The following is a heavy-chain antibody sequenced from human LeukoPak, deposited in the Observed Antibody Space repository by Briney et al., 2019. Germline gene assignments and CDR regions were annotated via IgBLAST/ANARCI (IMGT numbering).Heavy chain of an antibody. J-gene: IGHJ4*02. V-gene: IGHV3-15*01. CDR2: IKSKTDGGTT. Sequence: GGSLRLSCAASGFTFSDAWMTWVRQAPGKGLEWVGRIKSKTDGGTTDYAAPVKGRFTISRDDSENTLYLQMNSLSAEDTAVYYCARRDGYDFDYWGQGTLVTVSS. CDR1: GFTFSDAW. D-gene: IGHD5-24*01. CDR3: ARRDGYDFDY.